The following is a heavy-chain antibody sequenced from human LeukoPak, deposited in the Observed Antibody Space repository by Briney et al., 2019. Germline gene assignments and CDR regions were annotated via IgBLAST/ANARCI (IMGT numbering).Heavy chain of an antibody. D-gene: IGHD3-10*01. V-gene: IGHV1-2*04. CDR2: IYPSSGAT. Sequence: ASVKVSCKASGGTFSSYAISWVRQAPGQGLEWMGWIYPSSGATNYAQKFQGWVTMTRDTSINTAYMEVNRLTSDDTAVYYCARDFSYKAFDIWGQGTMVTVSS. CDR1: GGTFSSYA. CDR3: ARDFSYKAFDI. J-gene: IGHJ3*02.